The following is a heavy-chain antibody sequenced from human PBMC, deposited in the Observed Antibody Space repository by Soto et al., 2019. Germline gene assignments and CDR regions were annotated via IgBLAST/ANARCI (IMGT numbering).Heavy chain of an antibody. CDR3: VKDRMAYNSVWDPFDI. Sequence: GGSLRLSCAASGFTFSSFAMRWVRQAPGKGLEWVSTIGSVGGDTYYADSVKGRFTISRDDSKNTLLLQMNSLRAEDTAVYYCVKDRMAYNSVWDPFDIWGQGTMVTVSS. CDR1: GFTFSSFA. V-gene: IGHV3-23*01. CDR2: IGSVGGDT. J-gene: IGHJ3*02. D-gene: IGHD1-20*01.